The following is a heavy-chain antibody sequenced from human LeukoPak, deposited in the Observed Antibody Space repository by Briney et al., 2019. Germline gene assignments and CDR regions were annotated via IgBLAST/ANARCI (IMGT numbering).Heavy chain of an antibody. D-gene: IGHD6-13*01. CDR1: RFTFSNYV. V-gene: IGHV3-30*03. J-gene: IGHJ5*02. Sequence: PGGSLRLSCAASRFTFSNYVMHWVRQAPGKGLEWVAVISYDGSDKYYADSVKGRFTISRDNSKNTLYLQMNSLRAEDTAVYYCARGSKYTSSWSRNKWFDPWGQGTLVTVSS. CDR3: ARGSKYTSSWSRNKWFDP. CDR2: ISYDGSDK.